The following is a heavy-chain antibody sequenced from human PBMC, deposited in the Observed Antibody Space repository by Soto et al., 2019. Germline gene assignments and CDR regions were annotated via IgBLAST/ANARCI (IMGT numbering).Heavy chain of an antibody. CDR2: IYNNETF. CDR1: GASVSSGSFY. CDR3: VRGSLYNFDSSGTELWFDP. D-gene: IGHD6-19*01. J-gene: IGHJ5*02. V-gene: IGHV4-61*01. Sequence: PSETLSLTCSVSGASVSSGSFYWSWIRQPPGKGLEWIGFIYNNETFNYNPSLKSRVTLSVDTSKHQFSLKLSSVTVADTAVYYCVRGSLYNFDSSGTELWFDPWGQGALVTVSS.